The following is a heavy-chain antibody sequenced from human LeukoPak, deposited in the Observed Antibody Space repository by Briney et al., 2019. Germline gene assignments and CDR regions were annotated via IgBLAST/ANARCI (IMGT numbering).Heavy chain of an antibody. CDR2: ISSGSHYI. CDR1: GFTFSDYS. J-gene: IGHJ4*02. Sequence: GGSLRLSCAASGFTFSDYSMNWVRQAPGKGLEWVSSISSGSHYIYYPRSVKGRFTISRDNAKNSLYLQMNSLRAEDTAVYYCAREGEERAYYYDSSGYYYWGRGTLVTVSS. D-gene: IGHD3-22*01. CDR3: AREGEERAYYYDSSGYYY. V-gene: IGHV3-21*01.